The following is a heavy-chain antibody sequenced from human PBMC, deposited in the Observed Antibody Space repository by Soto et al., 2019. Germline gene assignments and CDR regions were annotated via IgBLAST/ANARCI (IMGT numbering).Heavy chain of an antibody. D-gene: IGHD3-3*01. CDR2: IDPSDSYT. V-gene: IGHV5-10-1*01. J-gene: IGHJ6*02. Sequence: PGESLKISCKGSGYSFTSYWISWVRQMPGKGLEWMGRIDPSDSYTNYSPSFQGHVTISADKSISTAYLQWSSLKASDTAMYYCAREGWYYDGWSGYRQAYYGMDVWGQGTTVTVSS. CDR1: GYSFTSYW. CDR3: AREGWYYDGWSGYRQAYYGMDV.